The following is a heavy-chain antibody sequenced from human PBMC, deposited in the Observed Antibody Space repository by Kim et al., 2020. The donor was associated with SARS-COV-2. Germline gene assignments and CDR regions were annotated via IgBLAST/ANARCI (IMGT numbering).Heavy chain of an antibody. Sequence: AQKLQGRLTLTRDTSTSTVYMELSTLTSENTAVYYCARGNSGFDRWGQGTLVTVSS. J-gene: IGHJ4*02. CDR3: ARGNSGFDR. V-gene: IGHV1-46*01. D-gene: IGHD1-26*01.